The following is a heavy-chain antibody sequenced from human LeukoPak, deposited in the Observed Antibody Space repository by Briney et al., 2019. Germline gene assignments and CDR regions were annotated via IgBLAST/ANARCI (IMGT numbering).Heavy chain of an antibody. CDR2: IYWNDDK. CDR1: GFSLNTSGVG. J-gene: IGHJ5*02. Sequence: SGPTLVKPTQTLTLTCTFSGFSLNTSGVGVGWIRQPPGKALEWLALIYWNDDKRYSPSLKSRLTITKDTSKNQVVLTMTNMDPVDTATYYCAHFGAYYDSSGYINWFDPWGQGTLVTVSS. CDR3: AHFGAYYDSSGYINWFDP. D-gene: IGHD3-22*01. V-gene: IGHV2-5*01.